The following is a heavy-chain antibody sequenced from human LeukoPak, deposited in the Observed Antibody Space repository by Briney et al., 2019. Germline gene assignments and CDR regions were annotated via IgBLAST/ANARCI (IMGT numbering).Heavy chain of an antibody. J-gene: IGHJ4*02. V-gene: IGHV3-23*01. CDR3: AKGGSWHQSIDY. CDR1: GFTFSSYA. Sequence: GGSLRLSCAASGFTFSSYAMSWVRQAPGKGLEWVSTISGSGGSTYYADSVKGRFTISRDNSKNTLYLQMNSLRAEDRAVYYCAKGGSWHQSIDYWGQGTLVTVSS. CDR2: ISGSGGST. D-gene: IGHD3-10*01.